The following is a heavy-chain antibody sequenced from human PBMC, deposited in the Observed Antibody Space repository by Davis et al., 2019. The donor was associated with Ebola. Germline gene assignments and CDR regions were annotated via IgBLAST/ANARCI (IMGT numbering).Heavy chain of an antibody. D-gene: IGHD3-9*01. CDR2: IIPIFDRT. CDR3: ASSGGGLRYFDWSLDY. Sequence: SVRVSCKVSGCSFITYYINWVRQAPGQGLEWVGGIIPIFDRTNHAQKFQGRVTITADESTSTAYMELSSLRSEDTAVYYCASSGGGLRYFDWSLDYWGQGTLVTVSS. V-gene: IGHV1-69*13. J-gene: IGHJ4*02. CDR1: GCSFITYY.